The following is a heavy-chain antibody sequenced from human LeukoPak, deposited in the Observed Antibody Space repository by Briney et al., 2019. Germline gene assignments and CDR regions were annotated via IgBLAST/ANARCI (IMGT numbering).Heavy chain of an antibody. J-gene: IGHJ3*02. D-gene: IGHD3-22*01. V-gene: IGHV4-59*01. CDR1: GDSMRGYY. CDR2: IHYTGTT. Sequence: SETLSLTCTVSGDSMRGYYWSWIRQPPGKGLEWIGDIHYTGTTDYNPSLKGRVTISVDTSKNQFSLKLSSVTAADTAVYYCARQPLYYYDSSGYQKNAFDIWGQGTMVTVSS. CDR3: ARQPLYYYDSSGYQKNAFDI.